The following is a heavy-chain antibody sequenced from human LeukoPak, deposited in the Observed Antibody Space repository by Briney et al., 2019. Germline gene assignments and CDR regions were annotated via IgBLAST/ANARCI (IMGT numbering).Heavy chain of an antibody. Sequence: GGSLRLSCAASGFTFSSYSMNWVRQAPGKGLEWVSYISSSSSTIYYADSVKGRFTISRDNAKNSLYLQVNSLRAEDTAVYYCAREVNYYGSGSKTKEIDYWGQGTLVTVSS. J-gene: IGHJ4*02. CDR3: AREVNYYGSGSKTKEIDY. D-gene: IGHD3-10*01. CDR1: GFTFSSYS. V-gene: IGHV3-48*01. CDR2: ISSSSSTI.